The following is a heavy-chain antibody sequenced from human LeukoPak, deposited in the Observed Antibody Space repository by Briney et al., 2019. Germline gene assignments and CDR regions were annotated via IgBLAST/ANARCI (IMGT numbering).Heavy chain of an antibody. CDR2: INPNSGGT. V-gene: IGHV1-2*02. CDR1: GYTFTGYY. J-gene: IGHJ5*02. Sequence: GASVKVSCKASGYTFTGYYMHWVRQAPGQGLEWMGWINPNSGGTNYAQKFQGRVTMTRDTSISTAYMELSRLRSDDTAVYYCARGWTAAGNNWFDPWGQGTLVTVSS. D-gene: IGHD6-13*01. CDR3: ARGWTAAGNNWFDP.